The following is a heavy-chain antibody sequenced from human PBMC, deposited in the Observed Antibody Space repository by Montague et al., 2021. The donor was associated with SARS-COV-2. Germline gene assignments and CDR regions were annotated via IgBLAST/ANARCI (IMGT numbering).Heavy chain of an antibody. J-gene: IGHJ6*02. Sequence: PALVKPTQTLTLTCTFSGFSLSTSGVGVGWIRQPPGKALEWLALIYWDDDKRCSPSLKSRLTITKDTSKNQVVLTMTNTDPVDTATYYCARTYYDILTGRDYGMDVWGQGTTVTVSS. D-gene: IGHD3-9*01. CDR3: ARTYYDILTGRDYGMDV. CDR1: GFSLSTSGVG. CDR2: IYWDDDK. V-gene: IGHV2-5*02.